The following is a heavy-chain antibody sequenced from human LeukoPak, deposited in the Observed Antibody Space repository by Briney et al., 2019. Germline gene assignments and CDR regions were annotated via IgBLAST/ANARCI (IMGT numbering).Heavy chain of an antibody. D-gene: IGHD3-10*01. Sequence: PSETLSLTCAVSGYSISSGYYWGWIRQPPGKGLEWIGSIYRSGSTYYNPSLKSRVTILVDTSKNQFSLKLSSVTAADTAVYYCARRIGQGSGSYYPDYWGQGTLVTVSS. CDR1: GYSISSGYY. CDR3: ARRIGQGSGSYYPDY. CDR2: IYRSGST. V-gene: IGHV4-38-2*01. J-gene: IGHJ4*02.